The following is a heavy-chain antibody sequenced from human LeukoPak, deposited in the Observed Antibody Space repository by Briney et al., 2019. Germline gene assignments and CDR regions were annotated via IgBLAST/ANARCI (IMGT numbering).Heavy chain of an antibody. V-gene: IGHV1-69*04. J-gene: IGHJ4*02. CDR2: IIPILGIA. CDR1: GGTFSSYA. Sequence: ASVKVSCKASGGTFSSYAISWVRQAPGQGLEWMGRIIPILGIANYAQKFQGRVTITADKSTSTAYMELSSLRSEDTAVYYCARGLEWLGFDYWGQGTLVTVSS. D-gene: IGHD1-1*01. CDR3: ARGLEWLGFDY.